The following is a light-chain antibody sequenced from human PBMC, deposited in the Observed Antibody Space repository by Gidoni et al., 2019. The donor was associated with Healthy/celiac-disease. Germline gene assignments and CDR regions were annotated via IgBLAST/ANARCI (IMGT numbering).Light chain of an antibody. CDR3: QQSYSTLVA. CDR2: AAS. Sequence: DIQMTRSPSSLSASVGDRVTITCRASQSISSYLNWYQQKPGKAPKLLIYAASSWQSGVPSRFSGSGSGTDFTLTISSLQPEDFATYYCQQSYSTLVAFGQGTKVEIK. J-gene: IGKJ1*01. CDR1: QSISSY. V-gene: IGKV1-39*01.